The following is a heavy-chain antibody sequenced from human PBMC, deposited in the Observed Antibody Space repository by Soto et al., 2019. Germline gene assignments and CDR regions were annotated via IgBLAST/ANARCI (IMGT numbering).Heavy chain of an antibody. J-gene: IGHJ4*02. Sequence: QVQLQESGPGLLRPAQTLSLTCAVSGGSISSADYYWNWIRQPPGKGLEWIGYIYYTGSTYYNPSLKSRVTISLDTSKNQVSLKLSSVTAADTAVYYCASSLYDYDSSGSAGDYWGQGTLVTVSS. CDR3: ASSLYDYDSSGSAGDY. V-gene: IGHV4-30-4*01. CDR1: GGSISSADYY. D-gene: IGHD3-22*01. CDR2: IYYTGST.